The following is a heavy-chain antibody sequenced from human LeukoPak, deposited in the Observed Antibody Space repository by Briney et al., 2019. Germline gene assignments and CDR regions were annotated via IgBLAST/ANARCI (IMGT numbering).Heavy chain of an antibody. V-gene: IGHV4-31*03. CDR3: ARDGSRCVGVCSHADY. CDR1: GGSISSGGYY. J-gene: IGHJ4*02. Sequence: SETLSLTCTVSGGSISSGGYYWSWIRQHPGKGLEWIGYIYYSGSTYYNPSLKSRVTISVDTSKNQFSLKLSSVTAADTAVYYCARDGSRCVGVCSHADYWGQGTLVTVSS. CDR2: IYYSGST. D-gene: IGHD2-8*01.